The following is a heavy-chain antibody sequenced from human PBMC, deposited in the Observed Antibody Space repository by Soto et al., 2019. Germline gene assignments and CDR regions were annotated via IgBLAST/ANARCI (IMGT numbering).Heavy chain of an antibody. CDR2: ISAYNGNT. D-gene: IGHD3-10*01. CDR3: AREGYYCAGSADY. CDR1: GYTFNRYG. Sequence: QVQLVQSGAEVKKPGASVKVSCKASGYTFNRYGISWVRQAPGQGLEWMGGISAYNGNTNYAQKLQGRVTMTTDTSTNTSDMELRSLRSDDTAGYYCAREGYYCAGSADYWGQGTMVTVSS. V-gene: IGHV1-18*01. J-gene: IGHJ4*02.